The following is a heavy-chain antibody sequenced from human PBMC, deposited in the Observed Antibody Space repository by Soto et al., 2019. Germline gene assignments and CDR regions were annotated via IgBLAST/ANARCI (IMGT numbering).Heavy chain of an antibody. V-gene: IGHV3-23*01. CDR1: GLTFSTYA. Sequence: PGGSLRLSCAAPGLTFSTYAMTWVRQAPGKGLEWVSLIGGSGDSTYYADFVKGRFTISRDNSRNTLYLQMNSLRVEDMAMYYCATQAEGFLVGPLDFWGPGTVVTVSS. J-gene: IGHJ4*02. CDR3: ATQAEGFLVGPLDF. CDR2: IGGSGDST. D-gene: IGHD2-8*02.